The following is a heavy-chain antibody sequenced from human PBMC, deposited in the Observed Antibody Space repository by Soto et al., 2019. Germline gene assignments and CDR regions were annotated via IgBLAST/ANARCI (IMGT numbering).Heavy chain of an antibody. J-gene: IGHJ4*02. V-gene: IGHV3-23*01. CDR2: ISGSGGST. D-gene: IGHD6-19*01. CDR3: AKDRWAVAGVFDC. Sequence: EVQLLESGGGLVQPGGSLRLSCAASGLTFSTYVMNWVRQAPGKGLEWVSSISGSGGSTYYADSVKGRFTISRDNSKNTLYLQRNSLRAEDTAVFFCAKDRWAVAGVFDCWGQGTLVTVPS. CDR1: GLTFSTYV.